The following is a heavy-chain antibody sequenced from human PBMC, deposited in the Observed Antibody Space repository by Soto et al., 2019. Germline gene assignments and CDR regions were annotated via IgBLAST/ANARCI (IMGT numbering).Heavy chain of an antibody. CDR3: ARGDYYDSSGYYYFIDS. J-gene: IGHJ4*02. CDR1: GYTFTSYG. CDR2: ISAYNGNT. Sequence: ASVKVSCKASGYTFTSYGISWVRQAPGQGLEWMGWISAYNGNTNYAQKLQGRVTMTTDTSTSTAYMELRSLRSDDTAVYYCARGDYYDSSGYYYFIDSWGQGTLVTVSS. D-gene: IGHD3-22*01. V-gene: IGHV1-18*01.